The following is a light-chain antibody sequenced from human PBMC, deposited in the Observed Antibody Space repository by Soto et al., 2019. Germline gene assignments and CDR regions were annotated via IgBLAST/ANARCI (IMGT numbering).Light chain of an antibody. CDR1: SSDVGGYDH. Sequence: QSVLTQPRSVSGSPGQSVTISCTGTSSDVGGYDHVSWYQQQHPGKAPKLMIFDVTKWPSGVPDRFSGSKSGNTASLSISGLQAEDEADYYCYPYAGSSYVFGTGTKVTVL. V-gene: IGLV2-11*01. CDR3: YPYAGSSYV. CDR2: DVT. J-gene: IGLJ1*01.